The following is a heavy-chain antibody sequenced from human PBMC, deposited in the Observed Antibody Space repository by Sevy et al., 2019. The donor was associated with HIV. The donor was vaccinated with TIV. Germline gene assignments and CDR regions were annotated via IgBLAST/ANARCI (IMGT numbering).Heavy chain of an antibody. CDR2: IYPRDSVT. J-gene: IGHJ4*02. CDR3: ARYPIVVVPAAEYYFDY. V-gene: IGHV5-51*01. CDR1: GYTFSNYW. D-gene: IGHD2-2*01. Sequence: GESLKISCKGSGYTFSNYWIGWVRQMPGKGLAWMGVIYPRDSVTRYSPSFQGQVTMSADKSTSTAYLQWSSLKTSDTAIYYCARYPIVVVPAAEYYFDYWGQRTLVTVSS.